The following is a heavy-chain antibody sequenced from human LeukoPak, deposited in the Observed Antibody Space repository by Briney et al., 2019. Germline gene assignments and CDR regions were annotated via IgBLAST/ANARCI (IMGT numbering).Heavy chain of an antibody. CDR3: AELGITMIGGV. J-gene: IGHJ6*04. D-gene: IGHD3-10*02. CDR2: ISNDGIST. CDR1: GFTFTTFW. Sequence: PGGSLRLSCATSGFTFTTFWMHWVRQAPGKGLVWVSRISNDGISTSYADSVKGRFTMSRDNAKNSLYLQMNSLRAEDTAVYYCAELGITMIGGVWGKGTTVTISS. V-gene: IGHV3-74*01.